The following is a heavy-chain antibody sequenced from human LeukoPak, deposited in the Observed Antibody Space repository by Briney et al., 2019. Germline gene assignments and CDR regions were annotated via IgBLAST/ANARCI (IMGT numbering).Heavy chain of an antibody. CDR1: GYTFTGYY. J-gene: IGHJ5*02. CDR3: ARGWQLWFGELLVPNWFDP. V-gene: IGHV1-2*02. CDR2: INPNSGGT. D-gene: IGHD3-10*01. Sequence: VKVSCKASGYTFTGYYMHWVRQAPGQGLEWMGWINPNSGGTNYAQKFQGRVTMTRDTSISTAYMELSRLRSDDTAVYYCARGWQLWFGELLVPNWFDPWGQGTLVTVSS.